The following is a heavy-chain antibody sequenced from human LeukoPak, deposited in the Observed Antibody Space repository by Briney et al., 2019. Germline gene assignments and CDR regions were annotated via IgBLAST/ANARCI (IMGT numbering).Heavy chain of an antibody. CDR1: GYTFTGYY. V-gene: IGHV1-2*02. Sequence: ASVKVSCKASGYTFTGYYMHWERQAPGQGLEWMGWINPNSGGTNYAQKFQGRVTMTRDTSISTAYMELSRLRSDDTAVYYCAREATMVRGADDAFDIWGQGTMVTVSS. CDR3: AREATMVRGADDAFDI. J-gene: IGHJ3*02. CDR2: INPNSGGT. D-gene: IGHD3-10*01.